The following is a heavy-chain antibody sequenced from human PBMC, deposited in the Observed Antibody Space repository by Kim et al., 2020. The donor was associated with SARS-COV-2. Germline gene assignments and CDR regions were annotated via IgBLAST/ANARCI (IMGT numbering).Heavy chain of an antibody. Sequence: GGSLRLSCAASGFTFSSYAMSWVRQAPGKGLEWVSAISGSGGSTYYADSVKGRFTISRDNSKNTLYLQMNSLRAEDTAVYYCAKELLWFGEFPDAFDIWGQGTMVTVSS. CDR3: AKELLWFGEFPDAFDI. CDR2: ISGSGGST. V-gene: IGHV3-23*01. D-gene: IGHD3-10*01. J-gene: IGHJ3*02. CDR1: GFTFSSYA.